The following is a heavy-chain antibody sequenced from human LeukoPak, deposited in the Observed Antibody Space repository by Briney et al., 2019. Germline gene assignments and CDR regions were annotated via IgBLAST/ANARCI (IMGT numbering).Heavy chain of an antibody. V-gene: IGHV1-58*02. CDR2: IVVGSGNT. Sequence: GASVKVSCKAYGFTFTSSAMQWVRQARGQRLEWIGWIVVGSGNTNYAQKFQERVTITRDMSTSTAYMELSSLRSEDTAVYYCAADPSWAYCGGDCYVFDSWGQGTPVTVSS. CDR1: GFTFTSSA. D-gene: IGHD2-21*02. CDR3: AADPSWAYCGGDCYVFDS. J-gene: IGHJ4*02.